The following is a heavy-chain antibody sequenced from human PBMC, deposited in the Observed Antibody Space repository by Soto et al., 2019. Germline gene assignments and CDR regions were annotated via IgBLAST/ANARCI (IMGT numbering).Heavy chain of an antibody. Sequence: GGSLRLSCAASGFTFSSYAMSWVRQAPGKGLGWDSAISGSGGSTYYADSVKGRFTISRDNSKNTLYLQMNSRRAEDTAVYYCAKGPDCGGDCYHYFDYWGQGTLVTVSS. CDR2: ISGSGGST. J-gene: IGHJ4*02. V-gene: IGHV3-23*01. D-gene: IGHD2-21*02. CDR1: GFTFSSYA. CDR3: AKGPDCGGDCYHYFDY.